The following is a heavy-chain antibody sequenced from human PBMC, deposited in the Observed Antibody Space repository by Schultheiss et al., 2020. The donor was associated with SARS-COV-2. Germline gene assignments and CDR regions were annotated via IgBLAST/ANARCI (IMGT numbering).Heavy chain of an antibody. CDR3: ARVLYDFWSGYIYYYYYMDV. J-gene: IGHJ6*03. CDR1: GGSISSYY. CDR2: IYTSGST. Sequence: SETLSLTFTVSGGSISSYYWSWIRQPAGKGLEWIGRIYTSGSTNYNPSLKSRVTMSVDTSKNQFSLKLSSVTAADTAVYYCARVLYDFWSGYIYYYYYMDVWGKGTTVTVSS. D-gene: IGHD3-3*01. V-gene: IGHV4-4*07.